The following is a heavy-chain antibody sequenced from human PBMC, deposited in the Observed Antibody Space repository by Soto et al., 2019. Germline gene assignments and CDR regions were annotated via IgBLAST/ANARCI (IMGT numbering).Heavy chain of an antibody. J-gene: IGHJ5*02. CDR1: GGSFSGYY. CDR3: ARVGSQLVASSTEENWFDP. CDR2: INHSGST. Sequence: QVQLQQWGAGLLKPSETLSLTCAVYGGSFSGYYWSWIHQPPGKGLEWIGEINHSGSTNYNPSLKSRVTISVDTSKNQFSLKLSSVTAADTAVYYCARVGSQLVASSTEENWFDPWGQGTLVTVSS. D-gene: IGHD6-13*01. V-gene: IGHV4-34*01.